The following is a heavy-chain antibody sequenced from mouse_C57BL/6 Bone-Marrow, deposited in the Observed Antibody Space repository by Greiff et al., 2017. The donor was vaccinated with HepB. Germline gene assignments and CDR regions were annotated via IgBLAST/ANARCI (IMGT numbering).Heavy chain of an antibody. V-gene: IGHV1-72*01. CDR3: ARGEFITTVVAPYYFDY. J-gene: IGHJ2*01. Sequence: VQLQQSGAELVKPGASVKLSCKASGYTFTSYWMHWVKQRPGRGLEWIGRIDPNSGGTKYNEKFKSKATLTVDKPSSTAYMQLSSLTSEDSAVYYCARGEFITTVVAPYYFDYWGQGTTLTVSS. CDR1: GYTFTSYW. CDR2: IDPNSGGT. D-gene: IGHD1-1*01.